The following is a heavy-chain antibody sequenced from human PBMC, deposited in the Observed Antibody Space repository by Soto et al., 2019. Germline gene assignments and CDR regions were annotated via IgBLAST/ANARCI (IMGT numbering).Heavy chain of an antibody. V-gene: IGHV1-46*01. CDR1: GYTFTNYY. J-gene: IGHJ4*02. CDR2: INPSGGSP. Sequence: QVQLVQSGAEVKKPGASVKVSCMASGYTFTNYYIHWVRQAPGQGLEWLGVINPSGGSPTYVQKLQGRVSLTRDTSKSTVYMVLSSLRSEDTAVYYCARGGPEMATIGSFDYWGQGTLVTVSS. D-gene: IGHD3-16*01. CDR3: ARGGPEMATIGSFDY.